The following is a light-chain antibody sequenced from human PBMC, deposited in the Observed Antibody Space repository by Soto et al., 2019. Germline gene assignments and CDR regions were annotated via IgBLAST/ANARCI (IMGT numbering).Light chain of an antibody. J-gene: IGKJ4*01. CDR1: QSISTW. CDR2: KAS. V-gene: IGKV1-5*03. CDR3: QQYNPYPLT. Sequence: DIQMTQSPSTLSASVGDRVTITCRASQSISTWVAWYQQKPGKAPKLLIYKASNLEDGVPSRFSGSGSGTEFTITISSLQPDDFATYYCQQYNPYPLTFGGGTTVEIK.